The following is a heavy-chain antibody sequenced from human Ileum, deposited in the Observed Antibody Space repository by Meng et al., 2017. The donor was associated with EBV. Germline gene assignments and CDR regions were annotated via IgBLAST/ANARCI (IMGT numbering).Heavy chain of an antibody. D-gene: IGHD2/OR15-2a*01. J-gene: IGHJ4*02. CDR1: GFSFDTFD. Sequence: QVQVVASGGGVGQPGRSLTVSCEASGFSFDTFDMHWARQAPGKGLEWVAVISYDENIKFYADSVKGRFTISRDNSKNTLYLQLNSLRPDDTAFYYCTNLSFWGQGTLVTVSS. V-gene: IGHV3-30*18. CDR2: ISYDENIK. CDR3: TNLSF.